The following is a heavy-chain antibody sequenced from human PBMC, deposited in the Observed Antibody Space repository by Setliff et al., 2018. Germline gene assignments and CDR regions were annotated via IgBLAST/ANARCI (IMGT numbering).Heavy chain of an antibody. CDR3: ARDTSGRDALDI. J-gene: IGHJ3*02. V-gene: IGHV3-23*01. CDR1: GFTFSNYA. Sequence: GGSLRLSCAVSGFTFSNYAMNWVRQAPGKGLEWVSFTSGGGRRTYYADSVKGRVTISRDNSKNTLYLQMSSLRAEDTAIYYCARDTSGRDALDIWGQGTMVTVSS. CDR2: TSGGGRRT. D-gene: IGHD3-10*01.